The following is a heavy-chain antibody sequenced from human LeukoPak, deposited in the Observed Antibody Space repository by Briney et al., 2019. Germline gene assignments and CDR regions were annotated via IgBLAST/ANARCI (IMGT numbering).Heavy chain of an antibody. Sequence: ESGPTLVNPTQTLTLTCTFSGFSLRTSGVGVGWIRQPPGKALEWLALIYWDDDKRYSPSLKSRLTITKDTSKNQVVLTMTNMDPVDTATYYCAHTRFIAATGRGFYFDSWGQGTLVTVSS. V-gene: IGHV2-5*02. J-gene: IGHJ4*02. CDR1: GFSLRTSGVG. CDR3: AHTRFIAATGRGFYFDS. CDR2: IYWDDDK. D-gene: IGHD6-13*01.